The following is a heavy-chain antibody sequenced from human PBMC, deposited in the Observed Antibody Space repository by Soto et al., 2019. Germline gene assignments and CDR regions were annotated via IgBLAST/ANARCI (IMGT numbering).Heavy chain of an antibody. CDR1: GYIFTTYW. CDR2: IYPGDSET. V-gene: IGHV5-51*01. J-gene: IGHJ4*02. CDR3: ARTPHYYDGSGSDY. D-gene: IGHD3-22*01. Sequence: GESLKISCKGSGYIFTTYWIGWVRQMPGKGLEWMGIIYPGDSETRYSPSFQGQVTISADKSISTAYLHWSSLKASDTAMYYCARTPHYYDGSGSDYWGQGTLVTVSS.